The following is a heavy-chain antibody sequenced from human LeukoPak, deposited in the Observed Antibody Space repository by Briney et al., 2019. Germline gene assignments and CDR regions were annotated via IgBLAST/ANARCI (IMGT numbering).Heavy chain of an antibody. CDR1: GYTITGYY. Sequence: ASVKVSCKASGYTITGYYMHWVRQAPGQGLEWMGWINPNSGGTNYAQKFQGRVTMTRDTSISTAYMELSRLRSDDTAVYYCATAKGNGDYWFDPWGQGTLVTVSS. J-gene: IGHJ5*02. V-gene: IGHV1-2*02. CDR2: INPNSGGT. CDR3: ATAKGNGDYWFDP. D-gene: IGHD4-17*01.